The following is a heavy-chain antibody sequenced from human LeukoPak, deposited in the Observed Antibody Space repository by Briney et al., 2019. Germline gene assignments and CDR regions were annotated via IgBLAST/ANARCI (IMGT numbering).Heavy chain of an antibody. CDR2: IGTAGDT. CDR3: ARASHIVATIAAFDI. CDR1: GFTFSSYD. V-gene: IGHV3-13*01. Sequence: GGSLRLSCAASGFTFSSYDMHWVRQATGKGLEWVPAIGTAGDTYYPGSVKGRFTISRENAKNSLYLQMNSLRAGDTAVYYCARASHIVATIAAFDIWGQGTMVTVSS. J-gene: IGHJ3*02. D-gene: IGHD5-12*01.